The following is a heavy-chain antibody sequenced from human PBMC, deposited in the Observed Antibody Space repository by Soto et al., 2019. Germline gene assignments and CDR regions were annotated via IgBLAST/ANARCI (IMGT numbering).Heavy chain of an antibody. Sequence: QITLKESGPTLVKPTQTLTLTCTFSAFSLSTSGVAVGWIRQPPGKALEWLALIYWDDDKRYSPALKSRLTITKDTSKNQVVLRMTNMDPVDTATYYCAHRVLDGGFDYWGQGTLVTVSS. D-gene: IGHD2-8*01. J-gene: IGHJ4*02. CDR1: AFSLSTSGVA. V-gene: IGHV2-5*02. CDR3: AHRVLDGGFDY. CDR2: IYWDDDK.